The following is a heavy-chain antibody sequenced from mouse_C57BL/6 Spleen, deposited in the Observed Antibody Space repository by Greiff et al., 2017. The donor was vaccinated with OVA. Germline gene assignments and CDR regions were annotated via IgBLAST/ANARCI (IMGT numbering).Heavy chain of an antibody. CDR2: IRLKSDNYAT. CDR1: GFTFSNYW. J-gene: IGHJ3*01. CDR3: TGGEGPFAY. Sequence: EVMLVESGGGLVQPGGSMKLSCVASGFTFSNYWMNWVRQSPEKGLEWVAQIRLKSDNYATHYAESVKGRFTISRDDSKSSVYLQMNNLRAEDTGIYYCTGGEGPFAYWGQGTLVTVSA. V-gene: IGHV6-3*01.